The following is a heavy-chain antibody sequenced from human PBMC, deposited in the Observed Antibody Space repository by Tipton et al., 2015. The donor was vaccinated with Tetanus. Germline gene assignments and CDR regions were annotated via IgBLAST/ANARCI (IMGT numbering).Heavy chain of an antibody. CDR2: INAYNGNT. CDR1: GDTSGSYD. V-gene: IGHV1-18*01. D-gene: IGHD3-22*01. CDR3: ATDYFDTSGSPFDI. Sequence: QLVQSGPEVKKPGASVKVSCKASGDTSGSYDINWVRQATGQGLEWVGWINAYNGNTNYAQKLQDRVTMITDTSTSTVYMDLRSLRSDDTAVYYCATDYFDTSGSPFDIWGQGTMVIVSS. J-gene: IGHJ3*02.